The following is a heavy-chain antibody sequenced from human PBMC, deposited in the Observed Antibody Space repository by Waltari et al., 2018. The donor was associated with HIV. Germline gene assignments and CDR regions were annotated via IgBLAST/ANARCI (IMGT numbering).Heavy chain of an antibody. J-gene: IGHJ4*02. Sequence: QVQLVESGGGVVQPGRSLRLSCAASGFTFSSYAMHWVRQAPGKGLEWVAVISYDVRNKYYADSVKGRFTISRDNSKNTLYLQMNSLRAEDTAVYYCARPMNYGDYPYYFDYWGQGTLVTVSS. CDR2: ISYDVRNK. V-gene: IGHV3-30*01. CDR1: GFTFSSYA. D-gene: IGHD4-17*01. CDR3: ARPMNYGDYPYYFDY.